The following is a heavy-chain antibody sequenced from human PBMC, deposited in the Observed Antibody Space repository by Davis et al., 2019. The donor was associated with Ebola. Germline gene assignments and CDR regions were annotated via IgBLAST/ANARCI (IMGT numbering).Heavy chain of an antibody. Sequence: PSDTLSPTFPLLGCPTSSSTYYWGWIRQPPGKGLEWIGSIYYSGSTYYNPSLKSRVTISVDTSKSQFSLKLSSVTAADTAVYYCARTLAAANFDYWGQGTLVTVSS. D-gene: IGHD6-13*01. CDR1: GCPTSSSTYY. J-gene: IGHJ4*02. CDR3: ARTLAAANFDY. V-gene: IGHV4-39*01. CDR2: IYYSGST.